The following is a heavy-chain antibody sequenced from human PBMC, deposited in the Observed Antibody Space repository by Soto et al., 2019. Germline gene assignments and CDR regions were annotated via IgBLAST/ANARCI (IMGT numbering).Heavy chain of an antibody. J-gene: IGHJ5*02. CDR2: IYYSGST. CDR3: ARAAVQLEGWFDP. CDR1: GGSISSGDYY. V-gene: IGHV4-30-4*01. D-gene: IGHD6-6*01. Sequence: SETLSLTCTVSGGSISSGDYYWSWIRQPPGKGLEWIGYIYYSGSTYYNPSLKSRVTISVDTSKNQFSLKLSSVTAADTAVYYCARAAVQLEGWFDPWGQGTLVTVSS.